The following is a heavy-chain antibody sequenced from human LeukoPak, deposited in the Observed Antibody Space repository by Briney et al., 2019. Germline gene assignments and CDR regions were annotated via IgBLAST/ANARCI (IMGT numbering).Heavy chain of an antibody. CDR1: GGTFSRYT. V-gene: IGHV1-69*13. D-gene: IGHD3-22*01. CDR2: IIPMFGRA. Sequence: SVKVSCKASGGTFSRYTISWVRQAPGQGLEWMGGIIPMFGRANYAQKFQGRLTITADESSTTAYMELSGLRSEDTAVYYCATDASIYDSRGYYYLWWGQGTLVAVSS. J-gene: IGHJ4*02. CDR3: ATDASIYDSRGYYYLW.